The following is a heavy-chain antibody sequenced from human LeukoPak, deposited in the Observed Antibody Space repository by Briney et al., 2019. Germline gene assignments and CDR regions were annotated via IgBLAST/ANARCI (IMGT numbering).Heavy chain of an antibody. J-gene: IGHJ5*02. CDR1: GYTFTGYY. V-gene: IGHV1-69*13. CDR2: IMPVLAAA. Sequence: GASVKVSCKASGYTFTGYYMHWVRQAPGQGLEWMGGIMPVLAAANYAQKFQGRVTITADESTITAYMELTSLTSDDTAVYYCARVPRVTGTTHWFDPWGQGTLVTVSS. CDR3: ARVPRVTGTTHWFDP. D-gene: IGHD1-14*01.